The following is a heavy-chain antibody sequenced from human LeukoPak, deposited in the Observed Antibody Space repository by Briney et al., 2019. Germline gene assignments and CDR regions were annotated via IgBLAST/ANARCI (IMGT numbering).Heavy chain of an antibody. Sequence: GGSLRLSCAASGFTFSSYEMNWVRQAPGKGLEWVSYISSSGSTIYYADSVKGRFTFSRDNAKNSLYLQMNSLRAEDTAVYYCERDYRPAIYYYYYMDVWGKGTTVTVSS. V-gene: IGHV3-48*03. D-gene: IGHD1-26*01. J-gene: IGHJ6*03. CDR1: GFTFSSYE. CDR3: ERDYRPAIYYYYYMDV. CDR2: ISSSGSTI.